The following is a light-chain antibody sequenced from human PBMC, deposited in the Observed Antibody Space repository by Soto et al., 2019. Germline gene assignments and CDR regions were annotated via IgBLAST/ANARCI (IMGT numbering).Light chain of an antibody. J-gene: IGLJ2*01. CDR3: SPKTSSPPLF. CDR2: EVS. V-gene: IGLV2-14*01. CDR1: SSDVGDYNY. Sequence: QSVLTQPASVSGSPGQSITISCTGTSSDVGDYNYVSWYQIHPGEAPKLLIYEVSNRPSEISSRFSASKSGNTASLTISGPPVGAGADSHSSPKTSSPPLFFGGGPKLTFL.